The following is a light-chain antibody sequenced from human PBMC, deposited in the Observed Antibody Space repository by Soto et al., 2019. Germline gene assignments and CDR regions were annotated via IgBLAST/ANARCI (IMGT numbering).Light chain of an antibody. CDR1: QSVSSY. CDR3: HQYGSSSRT. CDR2: GAS. Sequence: EIVLTQSPGTLSLSPGERATLSCRASQSVSSYLASYQQKPGQAPRLLIYGASSRATGIPDRFSASGSGTDFTLPISRLEPEDFAVYYSHQYGSSSRTFGQGTNVEI. J-gene: IGKJ1*01. V-gene: IGKV3-20*01.